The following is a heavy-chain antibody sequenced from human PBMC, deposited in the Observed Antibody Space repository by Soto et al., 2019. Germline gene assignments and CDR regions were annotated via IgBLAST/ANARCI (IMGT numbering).Heavy chain of an antibody. CDR3: ARERGGVLWFEYYYGMDV. J-gene: IGHJ6*02. CDR1: GGTFTSYY. D-gene: IGHD3-10*01. Sequence: QVQLVQSGAEVKKPGSSVKVSCKASGGTFTSYYMHWVRQAPGQGLEWMGIINPSGGSTSYAQKFQGRVTMTRDTSTSTVYMELSSLRSEDTAVYYCARERGGVLWFEYYYGMDVWGQGTTVTVSS. V-gene: IGHV1-46*03. CDR2: INPSGGST.